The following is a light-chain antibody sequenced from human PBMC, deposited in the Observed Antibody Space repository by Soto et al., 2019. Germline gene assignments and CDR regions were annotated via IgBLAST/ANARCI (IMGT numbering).Light chain of an antibody. Sequence: EIVLPQSPATLSLSPGERATLSCRASQSVSSYLAWYQQKPGQAPRLLIYDASNRATGIPARFSGSGSGTDFTLTISSLEPDAFAVYYCQQRSNWPYMYTFGQGPKLEIK. CDR2: DAS. CDR3: QQRSNWPYMYT. V-gene: IGKV3-11*01. J-gene: IGKJ2*01. CDR1: QSVSSY.